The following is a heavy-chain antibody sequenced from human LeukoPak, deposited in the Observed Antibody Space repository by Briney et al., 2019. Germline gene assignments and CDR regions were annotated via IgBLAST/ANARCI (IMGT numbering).Heavy chain of an antibody. J-gene: IGHJ5*02. D-gene: IGHD5-12*01. CDR3: ARSRGATDWFDP. CDR2: INPSGGST. CDR1: GYTFTSYY. Sequence: ASVKVSCKASGYTFTSYYMHWVRQAPGQGLEWMGIINPSGGSTSYAQKFQGRVTMTWDTSTSTVYMELSSLRSEDTAVYYCARSRGATDWFDPSRQGTLVTVSS. V-gene: IGHV1-46*01.